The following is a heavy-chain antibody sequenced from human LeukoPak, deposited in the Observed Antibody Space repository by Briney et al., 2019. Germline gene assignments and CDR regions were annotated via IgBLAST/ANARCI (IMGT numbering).Heavy chain of an antibody. CDR2: ISGSGGST. J-gene: IGHJ6*02. CDR3: AKDLGSTSGYYYYYGMDV. V-gene: IGHV3-23*01. CDR1: GFTFSSYA. D-gene: IGHD2-2*01. Sequence: GGSLRLSCAASGFTFSSYAMSWVRQAPGKGLEWVSAISGSGGSTYYADSVKGRFANSRDNSKNTLYLQMNSLRAEDTAVYYCAKDLGSTSGYYYYYGMDVWGQGTTVTVSS.